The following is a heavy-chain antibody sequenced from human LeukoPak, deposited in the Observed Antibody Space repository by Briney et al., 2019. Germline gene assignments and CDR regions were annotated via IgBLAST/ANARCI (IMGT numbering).Heavy chain of an antibody. V-gene: IGHV3-23*01. CDR1: GFTFSSDA. Sequence: GGSLRLSCAASGFTFSSDAMSWVRQAPGKGLEWVSAISGSGGSTYYADSVKGRFTISRDNSKNTLYLQMNSLRAEDTAVYYCARDERITMVRGVITQKKYYYYYMDVWGKGTTVTTSS. D-gene: IGHD3-10*01. CDR3: ARDERITMVRGVITQKKYYYYYMDV. CDR2: ISGSGGST. J-gene: IGHJ6*03.